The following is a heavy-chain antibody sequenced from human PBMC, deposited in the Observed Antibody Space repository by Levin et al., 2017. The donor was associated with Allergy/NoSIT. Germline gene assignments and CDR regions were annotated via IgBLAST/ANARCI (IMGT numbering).Heavy chain of an antibody. CDR1: GFTFSDYY. V-gene: IGHV3-11*01. Sequence: GGSLRLSCAASGFTFSDYYMSWIRQAPGKGLEWVSYISSSGSTIYYADSVKGRFTISRDNAKNSLYLQMNSLRAEDTAVYYCARARGSWEFRPNWFDPWGQGTLVTVSS. D-gene: IGHD1-26*01. CDR3: ARARGSWEFRPNWFDP. CDR2: ISSSGSTI. J-gene: IGHJ5*02.